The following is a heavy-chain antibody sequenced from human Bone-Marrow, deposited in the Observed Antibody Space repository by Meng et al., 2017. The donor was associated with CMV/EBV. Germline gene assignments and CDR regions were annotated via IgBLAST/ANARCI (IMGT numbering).Heavy chain of an antibody. J-gene: IGHJ6*02. CDR1: GFTFSSYW. CDR3: ARVSSEDFWSGRYPSGCYGMDV. D-gene: IGHD3-3*01. CDR2: IKEDGSDK. V-gene: IGHV3-7*01. Sequence: GGLRLSCAASGFTFSSYWMTWVRQAPGKGLEWVANIKEDGSDKYYVDSVRGRFTISRDNAKNSLYLQMNSLRVEDTAVYYCARVSSEDFWSGRYPSGCYGMDVWGQGTTVTVSS.